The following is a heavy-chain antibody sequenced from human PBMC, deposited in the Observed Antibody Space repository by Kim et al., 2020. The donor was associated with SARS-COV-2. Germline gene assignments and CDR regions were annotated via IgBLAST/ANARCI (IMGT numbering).Heavy chain of an antibody. CDR3: ARAQITMVRGANSAFDI. V-gene: IGHV5-10-1*01. J-gene: IGHJ3*02. CDR2: IDPSDSYT. CDR1: GYSFTSYW. D-gene: IGHD3-10*01. Sequence: GESLKISCKGSGYSFTSYWISWVRQMPGKGLEWMGRIDPSDSYTNYSPSFQGHVTISADKSISTAYLQWSSLKASDTARYYCARAQITMVRGANSAFDIWGQGTMVTVSS.